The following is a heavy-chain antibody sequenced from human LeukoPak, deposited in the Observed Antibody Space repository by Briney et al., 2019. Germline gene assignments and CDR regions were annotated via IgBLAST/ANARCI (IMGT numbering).Heavy chain of an antibody. D-gene: IGHD3-3*01. Sequence: ASVKVSCKASGYTFTGYYMHWVRQAPGQGLEWMGWINPNSGGTNYAQKFQGRVTMTRDTSISTAYMELSRLRSDNTAVYYCARESCYYGDGYFDYWGQGTLVTVSS. CDR2: INPNSGGT. CDR1: GYTFTGYY. J-gene: IGHJ4*02. V-gene: IGHV1-2*02. CDR3: ARESCYYGDGYFDY.